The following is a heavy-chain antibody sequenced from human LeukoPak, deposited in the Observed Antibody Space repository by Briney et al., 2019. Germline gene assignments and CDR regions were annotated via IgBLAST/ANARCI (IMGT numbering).Heavy chain of an antibody. Sequence: GGSLRLSCAASGFTFSSYAMNWVRQAPGKGLEWASGISGSGDYTYYADSVKGRFTISRDNSKNTLYLQVNSLRAEDTAVYYCAKLSTYYYGSGSHFDFWGQGTLVTVSS. V-gene: IGHV3-23*01. D-gene: IGHD3-10*01. CDR3: AKLSTYYYGSGSHFDF. CDR1: GFTFSSYA. J-gene: IGHJ4*02. CDR2: ISGSGDYT.